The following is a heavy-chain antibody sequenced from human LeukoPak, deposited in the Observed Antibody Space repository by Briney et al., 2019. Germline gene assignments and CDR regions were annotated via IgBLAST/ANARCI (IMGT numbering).Heavy chain of an antibody. CDR2: MYYSGDT. J-gene: IGHJ4*02. CDR3: ARLRATLTVVVTLFDS. Sequence: PSETLSLTCAVSGGSISSGPYYWGWIRQPRGKGLEWIGSMYYSGDTHYKPTLQSRATISGDPSKNQFSLKLSSVTAADTAVYYCARLRATLTVVVTLFDSWGQGTLVTVSS. D-gene: IGHD3-22*01. CDR1: GGSISSGPYY. V-gene: IGHV4-39*01.